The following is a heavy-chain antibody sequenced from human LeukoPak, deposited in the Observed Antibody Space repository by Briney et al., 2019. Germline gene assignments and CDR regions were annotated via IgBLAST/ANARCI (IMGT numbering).Heavy chain of an antibody. Sequence: GGSLRLSCAASGFSFSKYNMNWVRQAPGKGLGWVSSISSGGSYIYYADSVKGRFTISRDNTKNSLYLQMNSLRAEDTAVYLCAREFIGSWYWDSWGQGTLVTVSS. D-gene: IGHD6-13*01. V-gene: IGHV3-21*01. CDR2: ISSGGSYI. J-gene: IGHJ4*02. CDR1: GFSFSKYN. CDR3: AREFIGSWYWDS.